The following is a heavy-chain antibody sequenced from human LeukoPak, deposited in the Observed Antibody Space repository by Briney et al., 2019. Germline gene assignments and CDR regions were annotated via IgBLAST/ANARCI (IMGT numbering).Heavy chain of an antibody. D-gene: IGHD6-19*01. CDR1: GFTFSTSW. CDR2: IKSDGSGT. CDR3: ARSNSSGWYYFDY. Sequence: GGSLSLSCAASGFTFSTSWMHWVRQAPGKGLGWVSRIKSDGSGTSYAGSVKGRFTISRDNAKKPLSMQMNSLRAEDTAVYYCARSNSSGWYYFDYWGQGTLVTVSS. J-gene: IGHJ4*02. V-gene: IGHV3-74*01.